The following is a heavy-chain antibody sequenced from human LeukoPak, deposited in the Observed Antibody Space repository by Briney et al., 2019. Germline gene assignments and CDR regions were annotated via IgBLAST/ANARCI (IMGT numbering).Heavy chain of an antibody. CDR3: AKVPSSGWYGGYYFDY. V-gene: IGHV3-9*01. J-gene: IGHJ4*02. Sequence: PGRSLRLSCAASGFTFDDYAMHWVRQAPGEGLEWVSGISWNSGSIGYADSVKGRFTISRDNAKNSLYLQMNSLRAEDTALYYCAKVPSSGWYGGYYFDYWGQGTLVTVSS. CDR2: ISWNSGSI. D-gene: IGHD6-19*01. CDR1: GFTFDDYA.